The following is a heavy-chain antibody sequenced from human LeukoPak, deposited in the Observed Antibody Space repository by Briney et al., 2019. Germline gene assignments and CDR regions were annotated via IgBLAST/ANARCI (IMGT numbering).Heavy chain of an antibody. J-gene: IGHJ4*02. CDR1: GFTFSSYG. CDR2: ISYDGSNK. V-gene: IGHV3-30*18. CDR3: AKDLGNGSNYFDY. Sequence: GGSLRLSCAASGFTFSSYGMHWVRQAPGKGLEWVAVISYDGSNKYYADSVKGRFAISRDNSKNTLYLHMNSLRAEDTAVYYCAKDLGNGSNYFDYWGQGTLVTVSS. D-gene: IGHD2-8*01.